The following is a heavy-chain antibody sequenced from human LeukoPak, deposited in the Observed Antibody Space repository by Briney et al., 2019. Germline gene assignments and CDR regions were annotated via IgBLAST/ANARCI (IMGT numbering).Heavy chain of an antibody. CDR3: AREVGGSPDY. CDR1: GFTFSSYS. V-gene: IGHV3-74*01. D-gene: IGHD1-26*01. J-gene: IGHJ4*02. CDR2: INSDGIYT. Sequence: PGGSLRLSCAASGFTFSSYSMHWVRQAPGKGLVWVSRINSDGIYTNYADSVKGRFTISRDNAKNSLYLQMNSLRAEDTAVYYCAREVGGSPDYWGQGTLVTVSS.